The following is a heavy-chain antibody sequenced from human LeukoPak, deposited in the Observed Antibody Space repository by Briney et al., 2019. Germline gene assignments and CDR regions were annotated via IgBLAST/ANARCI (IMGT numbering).Heavy chain of an antibody. D-gene: IGHD3-3*01. CDR1: GGSTSSYY. V-gene: IGHV4-59*08. CDR2: IYYSGST. J-gene: IGHJ4*01. CDR3: ARLKLYFDFSTGNHYYFDS. Sequence: SETLSLTCSVSGGSTSSYYWSWIRQPPGKQLEWIGYIYYSGSTNFNPSLKSRVTISIDTSKNQFSLNLTSVTAADTAVYYCARLKLYFDFSTGNHYYFDSWGQGTLVIVSS.